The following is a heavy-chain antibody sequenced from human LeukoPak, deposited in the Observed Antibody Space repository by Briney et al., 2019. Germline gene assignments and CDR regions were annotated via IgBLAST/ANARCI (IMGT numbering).Heavy chain of an antibody. CDR2: ISSSGSTI. CDR3: ARGNNWNYENWFDP. Sequence: PGGSLRLPCAASGFTFSDYYMSWIRQAPGKGLEWVSYISSSGSTIYYADSVKGRFTISRDNAKNSLYLQMNSLRAEDTAVYYCARGNNWNYENWFDPWGQGTLVTVSS. D-gene: IGHD1-7*01. CDR1: GFTFSDYY. V-gene: IGHV3-11*04. J-gene: IGHJ5*02.